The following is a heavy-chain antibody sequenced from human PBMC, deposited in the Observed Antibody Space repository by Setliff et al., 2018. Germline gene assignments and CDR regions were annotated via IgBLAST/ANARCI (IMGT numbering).Heavy chain of an antibody. CDR3: AKGGGRYHSDS. CDR2: IYHDGND. J-gene: IGHJ4*02. CDR1: GGSVGNSHYY. V-gene: IGHV4-61*10. Sequence: SETLSLTCTVSGGSVGNSHYYWNWIRQPAGKGLEWIGEIYHDGNDKYTPSVHYSPSLKSRVTISIDKSNNQFSLKLTSMTAADTAVYYCAKGGGRYHSDSWGQGILVTVSS. D-gene: IGHD1-1*01.